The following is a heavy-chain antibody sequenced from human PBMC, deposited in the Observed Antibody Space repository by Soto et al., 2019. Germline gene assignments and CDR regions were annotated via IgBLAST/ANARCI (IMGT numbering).Heavy chain of an antibody. V-gene: IGHV3-48*02. D-gene: IGHD3-3*01. CDR3: AREGIFDYYYYGMDV. J-gene: IGHJ6*02. CDR2: ISSSSSTI. CDR1: GFTFSSYS. Sequence: GGSLRLSCAASGFTFSSYSMSWVRQAPGKGLEWVSYISSSSSTIYYADSVKGRFTISRDNAKNSLYLQMNSLRDEDTAVYYCAREGIFDYYYYGMDVWGQGTTVTVSS.